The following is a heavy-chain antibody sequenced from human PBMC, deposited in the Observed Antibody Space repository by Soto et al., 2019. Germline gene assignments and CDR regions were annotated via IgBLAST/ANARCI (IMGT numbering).Heavy chain of an antibody. V-gene: IGHV1-24*01. CDR2: FDPEDGVT. CDR1: VYTLTELS. D-gene: IGHD4-17*01. J-gene: IGHJ6*02. Sequence: QVQLVQSGAEVKKPGASVKVSCKVSVYTLTELSMHWVRQAPGKGLGWIGGFDPEDGVTIYAQKFQGRVTMTEDTSTDTAYMELSSLRSEDKAVYYCATWGPTVVTPGDYYYVMDVWGQGTTVTVSS. CDR3: ATWGPTVVTPGDYYYVMDV.